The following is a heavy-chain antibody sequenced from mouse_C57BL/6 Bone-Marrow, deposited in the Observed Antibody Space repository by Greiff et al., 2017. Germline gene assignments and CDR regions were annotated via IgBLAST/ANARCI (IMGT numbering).Heavy chain of an antibody. J-gene: IGHJ3*01. CDR1: GFTFSDYY. CDR2: ISNGGGST. V-gene: IGHV5-12*01. D-gene: IGHD3-2*02. CDR3: ARVETAQALAWFAY. Sequence: EVKLVESGGGLVQPGGSLKLSCAASGFTFSDYYMYWVRQTPEKRLEWVAYISNGGGSTYYPDTVKGRFTISRDNAKNTLYLQMSRLKSEDTAMYYCARVETAQALAWFAYWGQGTLVTVSA.